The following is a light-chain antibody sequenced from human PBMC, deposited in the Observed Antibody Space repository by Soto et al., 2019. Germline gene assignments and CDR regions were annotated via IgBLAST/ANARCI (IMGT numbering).Light chain of an antibody. CDR2: EVS. Sequence: QSALTQPPSASGSPGQSVTISCTGTSSDVGDYNYVSWYQQHPGKAPKLMIYEVSKRPSGVPDRFSGSKSGNTASLTVSGLQAEDEADYYCSSYAGSNKNVFGTGTK. V-gene: IGLV2-8*01. CDR1: SSDVGDYNY. J-gene: IGLJ1*01. CDR3: SSYAGSNKNV.